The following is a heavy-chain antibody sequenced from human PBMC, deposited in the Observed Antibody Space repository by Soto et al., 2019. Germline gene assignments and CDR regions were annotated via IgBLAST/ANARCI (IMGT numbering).Heavy chain of an antibody. Sequence: EVQLVESGGGLVKPGGSLRLSCAASGFTFSSYSMNWVRQAPGKGLEWVSSISSSSSYIYYADSVKGRFTISRDNAKNSLYLQMNSRRAEGTAVYYCARVGDGYSFDYWGQGTLVTVSS. CDR2: ISSSSSYI. CDR3: ARVGDGYSFDY. J-gene: IGHJ4*02. V-gene: IGHV3-21*01. CDR1: GFTFSSYS. D-gene: IGHD1-26*01.